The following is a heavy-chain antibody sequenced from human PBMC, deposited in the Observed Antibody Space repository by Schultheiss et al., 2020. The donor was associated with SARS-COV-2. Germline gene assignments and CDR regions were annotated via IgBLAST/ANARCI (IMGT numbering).Heavy chain of an antibody. J-gene: IGHJ6*02. CDR1: GFTFSSYS. Sequence: GGSLRLSCAASGFTFSSYSMNWVRQAPGKGLEWVSVIYSGGSTYYADSVKGRFTISRDNARNTLYLQMTSLRVEDTAVYYCARQGAVAGSEEGEFNYYYYGMDVWGQGTTVTVSS. D-gene: IGHD6-19*01. CDR3: ARQGAVAGSEEGEFNYYYYGMDV. V-gene: IGHV3-66*04. CDR2: IYSGGST.